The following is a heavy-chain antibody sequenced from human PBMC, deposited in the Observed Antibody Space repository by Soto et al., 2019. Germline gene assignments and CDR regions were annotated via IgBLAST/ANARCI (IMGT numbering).Heavy chain of an antibody. Sequence: EVQLVESGGGLVKPGGSLRLSCAASGFTFSSYSMNWVRQAPGKGLEWVSSISSSSSYIYYADSVKGRFTISRDNAKNSLYRQMNSLRAEDTAVYYCARVIRPLGHCSGGSCYSEYYYYYYMDVWGKGTTVTVSS. CDR1: GFTFSSYS. V-gene: IGHV3-21*01. CDR2: ISSSSSYI. J-gene: IGHJ6*03. D-gene: IGHD2-15*01. CDR3: ARVIRPLGHCSGGSCYSEYYYYYYMDV.